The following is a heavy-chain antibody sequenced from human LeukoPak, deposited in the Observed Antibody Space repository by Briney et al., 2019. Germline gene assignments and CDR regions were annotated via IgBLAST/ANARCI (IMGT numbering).Heavy chain of an antibody. J-gene: IGHJ4*02. CDR1: GGSFSGYY. V-gene: IGHV4-34*01. CDR3: ARTGYSSGCDY. D-gene: IGHD6-19*01. CDR2: INHSGST. Sequence: SETLSLTCAVYGGSFSGYYWSWIRQPPGKGLEWIGEINHSGSTNYNPSLKSRVTISVDTSKNQFSLKLSSVTAADTAVYYCARTGYSSGCDYWGQGTLVTVSS.